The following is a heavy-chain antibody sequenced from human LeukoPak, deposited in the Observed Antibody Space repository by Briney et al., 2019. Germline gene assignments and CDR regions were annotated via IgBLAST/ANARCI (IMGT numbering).Heavy chain of an antibody. CDR3: SREGQSSSWYYDY. V-gene: IGHV4-39*07. D-gene: IGHD6-13*01. CDR2: IYYSGST. J-gene: IGHJ4*02. CDR1: GGSISSSSYY. Sequence: PSETLSLTCTVSGGSISSSSYYWGWIRQPPGKGLEWIGSIYYSGSTYYNPSLKSRVTISVDTSKNQFSLKLSSVTAADTAVYYCSREGQSSSWYYDYWGQGTLVTVSS.